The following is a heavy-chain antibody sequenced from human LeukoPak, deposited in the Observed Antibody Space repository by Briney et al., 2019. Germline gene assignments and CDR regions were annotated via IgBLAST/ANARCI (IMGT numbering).Heavy chain of an antibody. J-gene: IGHJ4*02. V-gene: IGHV4-39*07. CDR2: IYYSGST. CDR1: GGSISSSSYY. D-gene: IGHD6-19*01. CDR3: ARVSVAGNSFDY. Sequence: SETLSLTCTVSGGSISSSSYYWGWIRQPPGKGLEWIGSIYYSGSTYYNPSLKSRVTISVDTSKNQFSLKLSSVTAADTAVYYCARVSVAGNSFDYWGQGTLVTVSS.